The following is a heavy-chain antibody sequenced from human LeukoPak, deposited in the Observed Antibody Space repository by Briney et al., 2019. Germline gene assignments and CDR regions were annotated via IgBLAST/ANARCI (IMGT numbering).Heavy chain of an antibody. Sequence: GGSLRLSCAASGFTFSSYSMNWVRQAPGKGLEWVSSISSSSSYISYSDSFKGRFTISRDNAKNSVYLQMNSLRAEDTAVYYCARAGYSSAWYVTTWGQGTLVTVSS. CDR3: ARAGYSSAWYVTT. CDR2: ISSSSSYI. D-gene: IGHD6-13*01. V-gene: IGHV3-21*01. J-gene: IGHJ5*02. CDR1: GFTFSSYS.